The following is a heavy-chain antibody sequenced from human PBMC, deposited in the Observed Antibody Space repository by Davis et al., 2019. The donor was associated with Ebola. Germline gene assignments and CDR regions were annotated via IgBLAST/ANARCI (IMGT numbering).Heavy chain of an antibody. CDR1: GFTFSSYG. J-gene: IGHJ4*02. V-gene: IGHV3-48*02. D-gene: IGHD2-15*01. CDR3: ARDPGYCSSGSCSFDY. Sequence: GGSLRLSCGASGFTFSSYGMNWVRQAPGKGLEWVSYIRSSSGTIYYADSVKGRFTISRDNAKNSLYLQMNSLRDEDTAVYYCARDPGYCSSGSCSFDYWGQGTLVTVSA. CDR2: IRSSSGTI.